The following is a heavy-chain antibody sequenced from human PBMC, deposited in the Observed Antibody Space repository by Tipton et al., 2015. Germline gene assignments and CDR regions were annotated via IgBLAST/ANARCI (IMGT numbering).Heavy chain of an antibody. CDR1: GFTFSNYW. CDR2: IKPDGSES. J-gene: IGHJ6*01. V-gene: IGHV3-7*01. Sequence: SLRLSCAASGFTFSNYWMTWVRQAPGKGLEWVANIKPDGSESYYVDSVKGRFTISRDNAKNSLYLQMNSLRAEDTAVYYCARGYRMDVWGQGTTVTVSS. CDR3: ARGYRMDV.